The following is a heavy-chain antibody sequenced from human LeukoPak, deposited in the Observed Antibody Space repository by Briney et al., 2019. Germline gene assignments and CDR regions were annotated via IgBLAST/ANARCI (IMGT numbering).Heavy chain of an antibody. CDR1: GGSISSYY. J-gene: IGHJ6*03. CDR2: IYTSVST. CDR3: AGDAVTPDANWNYGYSYSSLDV. Sequence: SETLSLTCTVSGGSISSYYWSWIRQPAGKGLEWIGRIYTSVSTNYNPSLKTGVTMSVDTSKNQFSLKRSSVTRGDTPGYYCAGDAVTPDANWNYGYSYSSLDVWGKGNTVTASS. D-gene: IGHD1-7*01. V-gene: IGHV4-4*07.